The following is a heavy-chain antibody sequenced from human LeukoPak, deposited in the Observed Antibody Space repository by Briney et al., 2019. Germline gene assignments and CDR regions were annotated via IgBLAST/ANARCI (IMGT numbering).Heavy chain of an antibody. CDR3: ARLYSPTDWFDP. CDR1: GGSISSYY. D-gene: IGHD6-13*01. CDR2: IYYSGST. J-gene: IGHJ5*02. V-gene: IGHV4-59*08. Sequence: PSETLSLTCTVSGGSISSYYWSWIRQPPGKGLEWIGYIYYSGSTNYNPSLKSRVTISVDTSKNQFSLKLSSVTAADTAVYYCARLYSPTDWFDPWGQGTLVTVSS.